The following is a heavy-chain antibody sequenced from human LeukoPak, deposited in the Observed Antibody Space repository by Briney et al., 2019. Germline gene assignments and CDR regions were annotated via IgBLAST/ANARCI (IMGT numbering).Heavy chain of an antibody. V-gene: IGHV3-23*01. J-gene: IGHJ6*03. Sequence: AGGTLRLSCAASGFTFSSYGMSWVRQAPGKGLEWVSAISGSGGSTYYADSVKGRFTISRDNSKNMLYLQMYTLRAEDTTLYYCARDLVGGRYFPHYFYMDVWGKGTTVTISS. CDR2: ISGSGGST. CDR1: GFTFSSYG. CDR3: ARDLVGGRYFPHYFYMDV. D-gene: IGHD1-26*01.